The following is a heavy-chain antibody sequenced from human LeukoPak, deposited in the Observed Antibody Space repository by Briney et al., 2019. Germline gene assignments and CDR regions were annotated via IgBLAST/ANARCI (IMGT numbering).Heavy chain of an antibody. V-gene: IGHV4-39*07. CDR1: GGSISSSSYY. CDR2: IYYSGST. CDR3: ARDSYDYVWGSYHFDY. J-gene: IGHJ4*02. Sequence: SETLSLTCTVSGGSISSSSYYWGWIRQPPGKGLEWIGSIYYSGSTYYNPSLKSRVTISVDTSKNQFSLKLSSVTAADTAVYYCARDSYDYVWGSYHFDYWGQGTLVTVSS. D-gene: IGHD3-16*02.